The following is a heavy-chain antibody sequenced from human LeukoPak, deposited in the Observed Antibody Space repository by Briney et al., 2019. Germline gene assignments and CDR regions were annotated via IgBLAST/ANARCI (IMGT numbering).Heavy chain of an antibody. CDR1: GYTFTSYA. V-gene: IGHV1-69*13. Sequence: SVKVSCKASGYTFTSYAISWVRQAPGQGLEWMGGIIPIFGTANYAQKFQGRVTITADESTSTAYVELSSLRSEDTAVYYCARRDCSSTSCYDRPYYYMDVWGKGTTVTISS. D-gene: IGHD2-2*01. J-gene: IGHJ6*03. CDR2: IIPIFGTA. CDR3: ARRDCSSTSCYDRPYYYMDV.